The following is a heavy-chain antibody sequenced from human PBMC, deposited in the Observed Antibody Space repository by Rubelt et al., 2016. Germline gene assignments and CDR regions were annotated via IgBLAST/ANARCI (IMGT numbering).Heavy chain of an antibody. CDR3: ARDRIRIAARQGWYFDL. CDR2: ISAYNGNT. J-gene: IGHJ2*01. D-gene: IGHD6-6*01. Sequence: QVQLVQSGAEVKKPGASVKVSCKASGYTFTSYGISWVRQAPGQGLEWMGWISAYNGNTNYAQKLQGRVTMTPDTSTSTADMERRSLRSDDTAVYYCARDRIRIAARQGWYFDLWGRGTLVTVSS. V-gene: IGHV1-18*01. CDR1: GYTFTSYG.